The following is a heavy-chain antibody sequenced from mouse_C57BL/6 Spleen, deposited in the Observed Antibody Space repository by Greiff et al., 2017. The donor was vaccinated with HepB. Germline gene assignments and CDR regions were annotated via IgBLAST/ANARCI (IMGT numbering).Heavy chain of an antibody. J-gene: IGHJ2*01. Sequence: QVQLKESGAELARPGASVKLSCKASGYTFTSYGISWVKQRTGQGLEWIGEIYPRSGNTYYNEKFKGKATLTADKSSSTAYMELRSLTSEDSAVYFCAREHANCFDYWGQGTTLTVSS. V-gene: IGHV1-81*01. CDR2: IYPRSGNT. CDR3: AREHANCFDY. CDR1: GYTFTSYG.